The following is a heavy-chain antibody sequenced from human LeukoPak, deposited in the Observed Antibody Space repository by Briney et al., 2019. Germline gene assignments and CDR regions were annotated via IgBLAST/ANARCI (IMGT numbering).Heavy chain of an antibody. CDR2: INPSGGST. D-gene: IGHD5-24*01. CDR1: GYTLTSYY. V-gene: IGHV1-46*01. J-gene: IGHJ6*03. Sequence: ASVKVSCKASGYTLTSYYMHWVRQAPGQGLEWMGIINPSGGSTSYAQKFQGRVTMTRDTSTSTVYMELSSLRSEDTAVYYCARSPFRDGYNSYYYHMDVWGKGTTVTVSS. CDR3: ARSPFRDGYNSYYYHMDV.